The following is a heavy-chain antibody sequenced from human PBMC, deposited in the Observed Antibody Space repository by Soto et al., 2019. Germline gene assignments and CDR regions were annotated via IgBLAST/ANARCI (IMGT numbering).Heavy chain of an antibody. CDR2: ISYDGSNK. CDR3: ASEQRAVLRGVLDY. D-gene: IGHD4-17*01. CDR1: GFTFNSYA. J-gene: IGHJ4*02. V-gene: IGHV3-30-3*01. Sequence: QVQLVESGGGVVQPGRSLRLSCAASGFTFNSYAMHWVRQAPGRGLEWVAVISYDGSNKYYADSVKGRFTISRDNSKNTLYLQMNSLRAEDTAVYYCASEQRAVLRGVLDYWGQGTLVTVSS.